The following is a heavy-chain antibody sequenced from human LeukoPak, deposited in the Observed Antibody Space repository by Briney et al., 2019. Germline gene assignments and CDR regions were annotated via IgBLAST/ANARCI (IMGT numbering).Heavy chain of an antibody. J-gene: IGHJ1*01. CDR2: INPNSGGT. CDR1: GYTFTSYG. CDR3: AREYSSSSYFQH. D-gene: IGHD6-6*01. V-gene: IGHV1-2*02. Sequence: ASVKVSCKASGYTFTSYGISWVRQAPGQGLEWMGWINPNSGGTNYAQKFQGRVTMTRDTSISTAYMELSRLRSDDTAVYYCAREYSSSSYFQHWGQGTLVTVSS.